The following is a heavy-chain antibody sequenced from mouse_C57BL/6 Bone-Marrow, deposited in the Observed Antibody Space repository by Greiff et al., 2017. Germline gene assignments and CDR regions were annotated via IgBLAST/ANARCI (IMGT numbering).Heavy chain of an antibody. V-gene: IGHV1-62-2*01. CDR3: ARNPYYYGSSSYYYSIDY. D-gene: IGHD1-1*01. J-gene: IGHJ4*01. CDR1: GYTFTEYT. CDR2: FYPGSGSI. Sequence: QVQLQQSGAELVKPGASVKLSCKASGYTFTEYTIHWVKQRSGQGLEWIGWFYPGSGSIQYNEKFKDKATLTADKSSSTVYMELSRLTSEDSSVDFCARNPYYYGSSSYYYSIDYWGQGTSLTVSS.